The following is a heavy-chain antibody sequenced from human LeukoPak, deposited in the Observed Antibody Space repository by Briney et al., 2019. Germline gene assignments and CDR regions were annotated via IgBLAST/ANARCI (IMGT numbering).Heavy chain of an antibody. D-gene: IGHD6-19*01. CDR1: GGSISSSFYY. CDR2: IYHSGST. Sequence: PSETLSLTCTVSGGSISSSFYYWGWIRQPPGKGLEWIGSIYHSGSTYYNPSLKSRVTISVDTSKNQFSLKLSSVTAADTAVYYCARHSSGWYATLDYWGQGTLVTVSS. V-gene: IGHV4-39*01. J-gene: IGHJ4*02. CDR3: ARHSSGWYATLDY.